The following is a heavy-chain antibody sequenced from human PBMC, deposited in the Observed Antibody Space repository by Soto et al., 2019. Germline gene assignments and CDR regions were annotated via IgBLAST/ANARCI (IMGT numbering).Heavy chain of an antibody. CDR2: IRSKAYGGTT. CDR1: GFTFGDYA. Sequence: SPRLSCTASGFTFGDYAMSWVRHSPGKGLEWVGFIRSKAYGGTTEYAASVKGRFTISRDDSKSIAYLQMNSLKTEDTAVYYCTRDPPYGDYAILDGMDVLRQRTLVHVPS. J-gene: IGHJ6*01. V-gene: IGHV3-49*04. CDR3: TRDPPYGDYAILDGMDV. D-gene: IGHD4-17*01.